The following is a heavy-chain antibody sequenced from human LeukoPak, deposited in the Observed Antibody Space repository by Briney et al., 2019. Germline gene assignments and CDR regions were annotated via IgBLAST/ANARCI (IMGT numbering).Heavy chain of an antibody. CDR3: ARRRDFIDY. Sequence: PGGSLRLSCAASGFTLSDYYMSWFRLAPGKGLEWVSYSSSSGSTIYYADSVKGRFAISRDNAENSLYLQMNSLRAEDTAVYYCARRRDFIDYWGQGTLVTVSS. CDR2: SSSSGSTI. V-gene: IGHV3-11*01. D-gene: IGHD3/OR15-3a*01. CDR1: GFTLSDYY. J-gene: IGHJ4*02.